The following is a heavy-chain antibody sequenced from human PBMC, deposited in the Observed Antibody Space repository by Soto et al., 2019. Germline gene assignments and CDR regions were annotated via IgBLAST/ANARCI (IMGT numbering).Heavy chain of an antibody. Sequence: GASVKVSCNASGYTFTSYGISWVRQAPGQGLEWMGWISAYNGNTNYAQKLQGRVTMTTDTSTSTAYMELRSLRSDDTAVYYCARGKHYDYVWGSYADYWGQGTLVTVSS. CDR1: GYTFTSYG. V-gene: IGHV1-18*01. CDR2: ISAYNGNT. CDR3: ARGKHYDYVWGSYADY. J-gene: IGHJ4*02. D-gene: IGHD3-16*01.